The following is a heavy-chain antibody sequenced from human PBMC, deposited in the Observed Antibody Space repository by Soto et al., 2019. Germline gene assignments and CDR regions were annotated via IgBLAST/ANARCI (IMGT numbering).Heavy chain of an antibody. Sequence: VQLQESGPGLVEPSETLVLTCTVSGAPLTSQTHYWAWIRQPPGKGLEWLGHIYYSGISGSSPALKVRVNLSPDKSRTQFTLTLDSVTAADTAVYYCAREDMSGTYILDSWGQGTQVAVAS. J-gene: IGHJ4*02. V-gene: IGHV4-61*01. CDR2: IYYSGIS. CDR1: GAPLTSQTHY. D-gene: IGHD1-26*01. CDR3: AREDMSGTYILDS.